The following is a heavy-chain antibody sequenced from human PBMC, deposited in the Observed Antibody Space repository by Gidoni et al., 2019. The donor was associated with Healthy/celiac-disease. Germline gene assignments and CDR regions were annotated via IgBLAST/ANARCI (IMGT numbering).Heavy chain of an antibody. V-gene: IGHV1-69*01. Sequence: QVQLVQSGAEVKKPGSSVKVSCKASGGTFSSYAISWVRQAPGQGLEWMGGIIPIFGTANYAQKFQGRVTITADESTSTAYMELSSLRSEDTAVYYCARREQPHGGGYDLGYFQHWGQGTLVTVSS. J-gene: IGHJ1*01. CDR2: IIPIFGTA. CDR3: ARREQPHGGGYDLGYFQH. CDR1: GGTFSSYA. D-gene: IGHD5-12*01.